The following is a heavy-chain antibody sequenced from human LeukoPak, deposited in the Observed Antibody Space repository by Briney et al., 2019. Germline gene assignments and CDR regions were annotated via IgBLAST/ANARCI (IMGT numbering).Heavy chain of an antibody. CDR3: AKPRRMGGDVDDAFDI. CDR2: INPSGGST. Sequence: ASVKVSCKASGYTFISYYMHWVRQAPGQGLEWMGIINPSGGSTGYAQKFQGRVTMTRDTSTSTVYMDLSSLRSEDTAVYYCAKPRRMGGDVDDAFDIWGQGTMVTVSS. D-gene: IGHD1-26*01. V-gene: IGHV1-46*01. CDR1: GYTFISYY. J-gene: IGHJ3*02.